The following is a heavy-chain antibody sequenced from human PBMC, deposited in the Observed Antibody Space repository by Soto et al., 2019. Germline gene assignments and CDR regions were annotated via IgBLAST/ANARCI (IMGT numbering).Heavy chain of an antibody. CDR2: INHSGST. J-gene: IGHJ4*02. CDR3: ARAVTYSNSVPFDY. D-gene: IGHD4-4*01. Sequence: GSLRLSCAASGFTFSSYSMNWVRQAPGKGLEWIGEINHSGSTNYNPSLKSRVTISVDTSKNQFSLKLSSVTAADTAVYYCARAVTYSNSVPFDYWGQGTLVTVSS. V-gene: IGHV4-34*01. CDR1: GFTFSSYS.